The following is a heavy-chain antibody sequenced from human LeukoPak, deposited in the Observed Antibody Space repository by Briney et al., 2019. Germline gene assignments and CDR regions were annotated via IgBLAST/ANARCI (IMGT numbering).Heavy chain of an antibody. CDR2: IYYSGST. D-gene: IGHD6-13*01. J-gene: IGHJ4*02. CDR1: GGSISSYY. V-gene: IGHV4-59*08. CDR3: ARLDSLLGIAAAGPLDY. Sequence: SETLSLTCTVSGGSISSYYWSWIRQPPGKGLEWIGYIYYSGSTNYNPSLKSRATISVDTSKNQFSLKLSSVTAADTAVYYCARLDSLLGIAAAGPLDYWGQGTLVTVSS.